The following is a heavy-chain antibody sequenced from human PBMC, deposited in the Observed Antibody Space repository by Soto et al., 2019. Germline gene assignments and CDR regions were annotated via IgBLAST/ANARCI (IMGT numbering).Heavy chain of an antibody. CDR2: IWYDGRNK. CDR1: GFTFSSYG. V-gene: IGHV3-33*01. D-gene: IGHD3-10*01. J-gene: IGHJ1*01. Sequence: QVPLVESGGGVVQPGRSLRLSCEASGFTFSSYGMHWVRQAPGKGLEWVAIIWYDGRNKYYADSVKGRFTISRDNSKNTLYLQMNSLRVDDTAVYYCARDVYAYGSGSPPSQYWGQGTLVTVSS. CDR3: ARDVYAYGSGSPPSQY.